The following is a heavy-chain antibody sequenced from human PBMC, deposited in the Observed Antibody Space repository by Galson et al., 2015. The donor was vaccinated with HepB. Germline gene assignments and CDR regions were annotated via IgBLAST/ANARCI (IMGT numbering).Heavy chain of an antibody. CDR2: IRSKTYGGTT. CDR3: TFGGNSLFDY. V-gene: IGHV3-49*03. J-gene: IGHJ4*02. CDR1: GFTFGDYA. D-gene: IGHD4-23*01. Sequence: SLRLSCAGSGFTFGDYAFNWFRQAPGKGPEWVAFIRSKTYGGTTEYAASVKGRFSVSRDDPKSVAYLQMNSLKTEDTAVYYCTFGGNSLFDYWGPGTLVTVSS.